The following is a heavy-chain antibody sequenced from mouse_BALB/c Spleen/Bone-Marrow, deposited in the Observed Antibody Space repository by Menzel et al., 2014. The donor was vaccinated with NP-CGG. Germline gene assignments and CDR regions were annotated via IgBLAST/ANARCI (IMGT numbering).Heavy chain of an antibody. J-gene: IGHJ2*01. CDR1: GFSLTDYG. Sequence: VQVVESGPGLVAPSQSLSITCTVSGFSLTDYGVNWVRQPPGKGLEWLGMIWGDGRTDYNSALKSRLSISKDNSKSQVFLKMNSLQTDDTARYYCARNYYDSSFYFDYWGQGTTLTVSS. CDR3: ARNYYDSSFYFDY. V-gene: IGHV2-6-7*01. D-gene: IGHD1-1*01. CDR2: IWGDGRT.